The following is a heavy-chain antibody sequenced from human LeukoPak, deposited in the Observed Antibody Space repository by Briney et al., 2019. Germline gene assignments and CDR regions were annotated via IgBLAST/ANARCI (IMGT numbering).Heavy chain of an antibody. CDR1: GGSISSSNW. Sequence: SETLSLTCAVSGGSISSSNWWSWVRQPPGKGLEWIGEIYHSGSTNYNPSLKSRVTISVDKSKNQFSLKLSSVTAADTAVYYCARSRYLLNYYYYYMDVWGKGTTVTISS. CDR3: ARSRYLLNYYYYYMDV. D-gene: IGHD3-9*01. V-gene: IGHV4-4*02. J-gene: IGHJ6*03. CDR2: IYHSGST.